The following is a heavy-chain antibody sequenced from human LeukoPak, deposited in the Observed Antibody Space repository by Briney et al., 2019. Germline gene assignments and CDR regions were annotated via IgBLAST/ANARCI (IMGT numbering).Heavy chain of an antibody. Sequence: GGSLRLSCAASGFTFSSYAMSWVRQAPGKGLEGVSAIDGSGGNTYNADSVKGRFTISRDNSKNTLYLQMNSLRAEDTAVYYCAKDPFRARISAPDYWGQGILVTVSS. D-gene: IGHD6-6*01. CDR1: GFTFSSYA. CDR2: IDGSGGNT. V-gene: IGHV3-23*01. CDR3: AKDPFRARISAPDY. J-gene: IGHJ4*02.